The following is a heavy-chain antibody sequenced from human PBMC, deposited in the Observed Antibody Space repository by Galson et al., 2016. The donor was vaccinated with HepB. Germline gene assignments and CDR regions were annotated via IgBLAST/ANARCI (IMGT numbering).Heavy chain of an antibody. CDR3: ARDPSVRLLRHFDL. CDR1: GYTFTTYT. CDR2: INTNTGNP. D-gene: IGHD1-1*01. V-gene: IGHV7-4-1*02. Sequence: SVKVSCKASGYTFTTYTMNWVRQAPGQGLEWMGWINTNTGNPTYAQGFTGRSVFSLDTSVSTAYLQISSLKAEDTAVYYCARDPSVRLLRHFDLWGRGTLVTVSS. J-gene: IGHJ2*01.